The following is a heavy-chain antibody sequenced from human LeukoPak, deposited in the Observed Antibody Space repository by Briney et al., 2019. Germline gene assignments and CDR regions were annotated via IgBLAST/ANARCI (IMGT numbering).Heavy chain of an antibody. CDR3: ARENYGGNSRALDAFDI. Sequence: GGSLRLSCAASGFTFSSFSMNWVRQAPGKGLEWVSYIRTSGTNTDYTGSVKGRFTISRDNAKNSLYLQMNSLRAEDTAVYYCARENYGGNSRALDAFDIWGQGTMVTVSS. CDR1: GFTFSSFS. J-gene: IGHJ3*02. V-gene: IGHV3-48*04. D-gene: IGHD4-23*01. CDR2: IRTSGTNT.